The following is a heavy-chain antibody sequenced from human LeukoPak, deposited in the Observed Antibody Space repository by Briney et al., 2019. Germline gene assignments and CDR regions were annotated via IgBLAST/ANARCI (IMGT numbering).Heavy chain of an antibody. Sequence: GEFLKISCKCSGYSFTSYLIGWVRQMPGKGLEWMGILYPTDSNTRYSRSFQAKAPIPADKSISPASLQWSSLKASDTAMYYCAMRAGTTGTTWWFHPWGQGTLVTVSS. V-gene: IGHV5-51*01. CDR2: LYPTDSNT. D-gene: IGHD1-1*01. CDR3: AMRAGTTGTTWWFHP. CDR1: GYSFTSYL. J-gene: IGHJ5*02.